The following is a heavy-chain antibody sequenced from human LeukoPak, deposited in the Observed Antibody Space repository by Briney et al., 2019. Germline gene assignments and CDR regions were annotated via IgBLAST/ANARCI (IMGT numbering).Heavy chain of an antibody. CDR3: ARGKYDSSGYPLLGFDY. Sequence: GGSLRLSCAASGFSFSSYEMNWVRQAPGKGLEWVSYISSRSSTIYYADSVKGRFTISRDNAKNSLYLQMNSLRAEDTAVYYCARGKYDSSGYPLLGFDYWGQGTLVTVSS. CDR1: GFSFSSYE. D-gene: IGHD3-22*01. V-gene: IGHV3-48*03. J-gene: IGHJ4*02. CDR2: ISSRSSTI.